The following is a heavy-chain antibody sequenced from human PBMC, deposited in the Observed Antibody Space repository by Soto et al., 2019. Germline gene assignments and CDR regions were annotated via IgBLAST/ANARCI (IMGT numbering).Heavy chain of an antibody. CDR2: IYYSGST. D-gene: IGHD6-19*01. Sequence: SETLSLTCTVSGGSISSYYWSWIRQPPGKGLEWIGYIYYSGSTNYNPSLKSRVTISVDTSKNQLSLKLSSVTAADTAVYYCARDSPVGYSSGWYPANWFDPWGQGTLVTVSS. J-gene: IGHJ5*02. CDR3: ARDSPVGYSSGWYPANWFDP. CDR1: GGSISSYY. V-gene: IGHV4-59*01.